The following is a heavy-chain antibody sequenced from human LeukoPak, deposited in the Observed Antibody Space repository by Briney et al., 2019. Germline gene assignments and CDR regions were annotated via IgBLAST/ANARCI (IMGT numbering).Heavy chain of an antibody. J-gene: IGHJ5*02. CDR1: GFTFSSYG. D-gene: IGHD6-19*01. CDR3: ARDYDSSGWYGSRFDP. Sequence: HPGGSLRLPCAASGFTFSSYGMSWVRQAPGKGLEWLALTSYDGNIQYYADSVKGRFTISRDDAKKSLYLQMNSLRAEDTAVYYCARDYDSSGWYGSRFDPWGQGTLVTVSS. CDR2: TSYDGNIQ. V-gene: IGHV3-30*03.